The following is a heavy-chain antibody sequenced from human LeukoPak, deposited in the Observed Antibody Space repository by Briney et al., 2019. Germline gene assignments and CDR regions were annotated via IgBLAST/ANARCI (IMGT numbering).Heavy chain of an antibody. J-gene: IGHJ1*01. CDR3: ARDEAAYCGGDCYPYFQH. CDR2: IYHSGST. Sequence: SETLSLTCTVSGYSISSGYYWGWIRQPPGKGLEWIGSIYHSGSTYYNPSLKSRVTISVDTSKNQFSLKLSSVTAADTAVYYCARDEAAYCGGDCYPYFQHWGQGTLVTVSS. V-gene: IGHV4-38-2*02. CDR1: GYSISSGYY. D-gene: IGHD2-21*02.